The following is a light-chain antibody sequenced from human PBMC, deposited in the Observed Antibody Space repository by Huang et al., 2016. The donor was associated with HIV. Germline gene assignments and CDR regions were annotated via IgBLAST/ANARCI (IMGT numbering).Light chain of an antibody. CDR2: GAS. CDR3: QQSYRTPRT. J-gene: IGKJ2*01. V-gene: IGKV1-39*01. CDR1: QAIDKY. Sequence: DIQMTQFPTSLSASVEDRVTITCRAGQAIDKYLNWYQQKSGRAPRLLIDGASKLQSGVPSRFSGRASGTHFSLTINSLQPDDSAIYYCQQSYRTPRTFGQGTNLEI.